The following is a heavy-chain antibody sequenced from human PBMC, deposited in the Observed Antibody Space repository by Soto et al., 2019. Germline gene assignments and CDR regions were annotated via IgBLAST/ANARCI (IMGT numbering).Heavy chain of an antibody. J-gene: IGHJ4*02. CDR1: GYSISSGYY. V-gene: IGHV4-38-2*01. D-gene: IGHD4-17*01. CDR2: IYHSGST. Sequence: SETLSLTCAVSGYSISSGYYWGWIRQPPGKGLEWIGSIYHSGSTYYNPSLKSRVTISVDTSKNQFSLKLSSVTAANTAVYYCARPTYGYNYFDYWGQGTLVTVSS. CDR3: ARPTYGYNYFDY.